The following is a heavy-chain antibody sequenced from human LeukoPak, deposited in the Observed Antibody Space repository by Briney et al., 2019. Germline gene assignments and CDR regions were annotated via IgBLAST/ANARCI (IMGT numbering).Heavy chain of an antibody. CDR1: GGSFSGYY. V-gene: IGHV4-34*01. CDR3: ARHPYYYGSGSYYMSRYNWFDP. J-gene: IGHJ5*02. CDR2: INHSGST. D-gene: IGHD3-10*01. Sequence: SETLSLTCAVYGGSFSGYYWSWIRQPPGKGLEWIGEINHSGSTNYNPSLKSRVTISVDASKNQFSLKLSSVTAADTAVYYCARHPYYYGSGSYYMSRYNWFDPWGQGTLVTVSS.